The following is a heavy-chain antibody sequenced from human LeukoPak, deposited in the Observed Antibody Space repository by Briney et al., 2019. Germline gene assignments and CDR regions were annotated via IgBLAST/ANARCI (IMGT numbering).Heavy chain of an antibody. CDR1: GYTFSIYN. V-gene: IGHV1-24*01. CDR3: ATSIVVVPAVTLYDY. CDR2: FDPEDGET. Sequence: ASVKVSCKASGYTFSIYNMHWVRQAPGKGLEWMGGFDPEDGETIYAQKFQGRVTMTEDTSTDTAYMELSSLRSEDTAVYYCATSIVVVPAVTLYDYWGQGTLVTVSS. J-gene: IGHJ4*02. D-gene: IGHD2-2*01.